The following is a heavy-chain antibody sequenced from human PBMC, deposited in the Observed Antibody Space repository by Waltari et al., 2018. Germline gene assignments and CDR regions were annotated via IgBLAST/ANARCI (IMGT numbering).Heavy chain of an antibody. D-gene: IGHD1-26*01. V-gene: IGHV4-38-2*01. Sequence: QVHLQVSGPGLVTPSETLSLTCAVSDYSISSGFYWGWIRQPPGKGLEWIGSISHSGSTFYNPSLKSRVTISVDTALNHFSLKLNSVTATDTAVYYCARQGGYINVWWEDYWYFDHWGRGTLVTVSS. CDR1: DYSISSGFY. CDR2: ISHSGST. J-gene: IGHJ2*01. CDR3: ARQGGYINVWWEDYWYFDH.